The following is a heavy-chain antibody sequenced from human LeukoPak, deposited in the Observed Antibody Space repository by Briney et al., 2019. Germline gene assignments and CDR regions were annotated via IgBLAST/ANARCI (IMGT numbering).Heavy chain of an antibody. CDR3: ARDSGSCRGCAFDI. CDR2: TNTDGSEK. Sequence: GGSLRLSCAASEFTFSNFWMSWVRQAPGKGLEWVANTNTDGSEKYYVDFVKGRVTISRDNAMNFLYLQLNSLRVDDTAVYYCARDSGSCRGCAFDIWGQGTVVTVSS. J-gene: IGHJ3*02. V-gene: IGHV3-7*01. D-gene: IGHD1-26*01. CDR1: EFTFSNFW.